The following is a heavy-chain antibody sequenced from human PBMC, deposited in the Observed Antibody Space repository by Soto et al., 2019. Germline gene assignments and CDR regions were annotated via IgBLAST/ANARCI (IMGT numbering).Heavy chain of an antibody. CDR3: VKDRSDTWSFDN. CDR1: GFIYSSCA. Sequence: QVQLVESGGGVVQPGRSLRLSCSASGFIYSSCAMHWVRQVPGKGLEWLAVVSHDGTLYPYADSVRGRFSISRDNCRKMVYLQMNSLRPDDTAVYYCVKDRSDTWSFDNWGQGTLVTVSS. V-gene: IGHV3-30*18. J-gene: IGHJ4*02. D-gene: IGHD2-8*02. CDR2: VSHDGTLY.